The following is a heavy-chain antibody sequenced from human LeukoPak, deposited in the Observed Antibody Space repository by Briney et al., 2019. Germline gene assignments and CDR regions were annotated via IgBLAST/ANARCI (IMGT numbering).Heavy chain of an antibody. CDR1: GFTFSTYA. CDR2: ISGGGDTT. Sequence: GGSLRLSCAASGFTFSTYAMSWVRQAPGKGLEWVSVISGGGDTTFYADSVKGRFTISRDNSKNTLYLQMNTLTAEDTVVYYCAKRRSSSSWFRDFDYWGQGTLVTVSS. J-gene: IGHJ4*02. V-gene: IGHV3-23*01. D-gene: IGHD6-13*01. CDR3: AKRRSSSSWFRDFDY.